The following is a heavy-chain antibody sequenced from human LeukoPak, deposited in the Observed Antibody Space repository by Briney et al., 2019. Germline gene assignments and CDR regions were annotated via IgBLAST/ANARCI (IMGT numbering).Heavy chain of an antibody. CDR2: IYYSGST. D-gene: IGHD6-13*01. Sequence: PSETLSLTCTVSGGSISSGDYYWSWIRQPPGKGLEWIGYIYYSGSTYYNPSLKSRVTISVDTSKNQFSLKLSSVTAADTAVYYCARGVIAAAGTDWFDPWGQGTLVTVSS. CDR1: GGSISSGDYY. J-gene: IGHJ5*02. CDR3: ARGVIAAAGTDWFDP. V-gene: IGHV4-30-4*02.